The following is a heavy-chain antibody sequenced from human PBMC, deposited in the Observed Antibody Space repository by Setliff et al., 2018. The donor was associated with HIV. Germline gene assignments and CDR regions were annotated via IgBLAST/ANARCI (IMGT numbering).Heavy chain of an antibody. CDR1: GASISSDT. CDR3: AKQPGGHSFFDL. CDR2: IHHSGST. V-gene: IGHV4-59*01. D-gene: IGHD1-1*01. J-gene: IGHJ4*02. Sequence: SETLSLTCIVSGASISSDTWSWIRQSPGLGLQWIGSIHHSGSTYYDPSLKNRVTLSVDTSNNQVSLALTSVTAADTAVYYCAKQPGGHSFFDLWGQGILVTVSS.